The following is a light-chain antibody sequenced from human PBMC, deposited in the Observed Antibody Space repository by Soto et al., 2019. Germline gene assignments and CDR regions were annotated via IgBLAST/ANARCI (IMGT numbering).Light chain of an antibody. J-gene: IGKJ2*01. CDR2: DAS. Sequence: DIRMTQSPSSLSASVGDRVTITCQASQDISNYLNWYQQKPGKAPKLLIYDASNLETGVPSRFSGSGSGTDFTFTISSLQPEDIATYYCQQYDNVLAFGQGTKLEIK. CDR3: QQYDNVLA. V-gene: IGKV1-33*01. CDR1: QDISNY.